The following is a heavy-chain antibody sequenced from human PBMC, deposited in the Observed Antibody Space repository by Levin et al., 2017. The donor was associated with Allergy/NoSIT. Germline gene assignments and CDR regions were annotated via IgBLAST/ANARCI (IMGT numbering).Heavy chain of an antibody. CDR3: AKEKDDPYSSGRYYFDY. J-gene: IGHJ4*02. CDR2: ISGSGGST. Sequence: SGGSLRLSCAASGFTFSSYAMSWVRQAPGKGLEWVSAISGSGGSTYYADSVKGRFTISRDNSKNTLYLQMNSLRAEDTAVYYCAKEKDDPYSSGRYYFDYWGQGTLVTVSS. V-gene: IGHV3-23*01. D-gene: IGHD6-19*01. CDR1: GFTFSSYA.